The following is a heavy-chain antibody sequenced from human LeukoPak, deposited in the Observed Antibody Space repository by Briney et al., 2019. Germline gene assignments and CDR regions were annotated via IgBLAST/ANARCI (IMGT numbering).Heavy chain of an antibody. J-gene: IGHJ4*02. CDR2: IYYSGST. CDR3: TRGAGWLIDY. Sequence: SETLSLTCSVSGGSLPYYYWTWIRQPPGRRPEWIGFIYYSGSTNYNPSLESRVAFSVDTSKNQVSLKLSSVTAADTAIYYCTRGAGWLIDYWGQGILVTVSS. D-gene: IGHD3-16*01. V-gene: IGHV4-59*01. CDR1: GGSLPYYY.